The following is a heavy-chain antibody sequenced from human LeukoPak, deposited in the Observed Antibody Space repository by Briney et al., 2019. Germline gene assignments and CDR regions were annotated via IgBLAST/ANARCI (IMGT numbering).Heavy chain of an antibody. J-gene: IGHJ4*02. Sequence: SETLSLTFTVSGGSISSSSYYWGWIRPPPGKGLEWIGSIYYSGSTYYNPSLKSRVTISVDTSKNQFSLKLSSVTAADTAVYYCARPNYYDSSGYNYWGQGTLVTVSS. CDR1: GGSISSSSYY. V-gene: IGHV4-39*01. CDR3: ARPNYYDSSGYNY. D-gene: IGHD3-22*01. CDR2: IYYSGST.